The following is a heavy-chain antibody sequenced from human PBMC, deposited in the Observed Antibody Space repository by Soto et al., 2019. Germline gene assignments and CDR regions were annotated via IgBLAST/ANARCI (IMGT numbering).Heavy chain of an antibody. CDR2: ISAYNGNT. J-gene: IGHJ4*02. V-gene: IGHV1-18*01. Sequence: ASVKVSCKASGYTFTSYGISWVRQAPGQGLEWIGWISAYNGNTNYAQKLQGRVTMTTDTSTSTAYMELRSLRSDDTAVYYCATDGPNLGYCSSTSCYPLDYWGQGTLVTVSS. CDR3: ATDGPNLGYCSSTSCYPLDY. D-gene: IGHD2-2*01. CDR1: GYTFTSYG.